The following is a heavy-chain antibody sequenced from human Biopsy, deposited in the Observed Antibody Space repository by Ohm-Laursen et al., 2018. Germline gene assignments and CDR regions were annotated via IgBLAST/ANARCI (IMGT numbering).Heavy chain of an antibody. V-gene: IGHV3-33*01. D-gene: IGHD1-26*01. CDR3: ARDRREHYQFDS. J-gene: IGHJ4*02. CDR2: IYNDGINE. Sequence: SLRLSCAASGFTFKNDNMHWVRQAPGKGLEWVAAIYNDGINEYYADSVKGRFTISRDNSKNTVYLQMNSLRAEDTAVYYCARDRREHYQFDSWGQGTRVTVSS. CDR1: GFTFKNDN.